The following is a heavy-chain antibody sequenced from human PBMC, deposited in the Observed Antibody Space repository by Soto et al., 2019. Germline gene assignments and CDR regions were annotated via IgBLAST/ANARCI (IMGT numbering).Heavy chain of an antibody. Sequence: SSETLSLTCTVSGGSISSYYWSWIRQPPGKGLEWIGCFYYSGSTNYNPSLKSRVTISVDTSKNQFSLKLNSVTAADTAVYYCARHHDSWGQGTLVTVSS. V-gene: IGHV4-59*08. CDR1: GGSISSYY. J-gene: IGHJ4*02. CDR2: FYYSGST. CDR3: ARHHDS.